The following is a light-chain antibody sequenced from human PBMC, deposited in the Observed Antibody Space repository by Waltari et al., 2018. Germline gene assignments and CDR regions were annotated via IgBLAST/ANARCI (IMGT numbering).Light chain of an antibody. J-gene: IGLJ2*01. Sequence: QSALTQPASVSGSPGQSITISCTGTSSDVGGYNYVSWYQQNPGKAPKLIIYDVSDRPSGVSTRFSGSKCGNTASLTISGLQAEDETDYYCSSYTSSSTRVVFGGGTSLTVL. CDR1: SSDVGGYNY. V-gene: IGLV2-14*03. CDR3: SSYTSSSTRVV. CDR2: DVS.